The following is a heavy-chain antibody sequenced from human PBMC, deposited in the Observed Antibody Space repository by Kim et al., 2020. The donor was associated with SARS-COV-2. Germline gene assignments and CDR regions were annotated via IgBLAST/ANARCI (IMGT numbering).Heavy chain of an antibody. Sequence: SETLSLTCTVSGGSISSGSYYWSWIRQPAGKGLEWIGRIYTSGSTNYNPSLKSRVTISIDTSKNQFSLRLSSVTAADTAVYYCARKTSRITIFGVVHSGMDVGGQGTTVTVSS. CDR2: IYTSGST. J-gene: IGHJ6*02. V-gene: IGHV4-61*02. CDR1: GGSISSGSYY. CDR3: ARKTSRITIFGVVHSGMDV. D-gene: IGHD3-3*01.